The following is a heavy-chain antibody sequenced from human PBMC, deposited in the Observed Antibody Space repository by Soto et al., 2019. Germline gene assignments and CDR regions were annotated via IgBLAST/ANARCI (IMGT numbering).Heavy chain of an antibody. J-gene: IGHJ4*02. CDR1: GFTFSSYG. V-gene: IGHV3-30*18. D-gene: IGHD1-1*01. CDR2: ISYDGSNK. CDR3: AKAISYYFDY. Sequence: GESLRLSCAASGFTFSSYGMHWVRQAPGKGLEWVAVISYDGSNKYYADSVKGRFTISRDNSKNTLYLQMNSLRAEDTAVYYCAKAISYYFDYWGQGTLVTVSS.